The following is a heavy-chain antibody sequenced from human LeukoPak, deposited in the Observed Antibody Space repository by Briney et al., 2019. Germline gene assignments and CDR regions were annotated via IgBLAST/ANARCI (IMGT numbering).Heavy chain of an antibody. CDR1: GGSISSGSYY. CDR3: ASSESGYYSNWFDP. D-gene: IGHD3-22*01. V-gene: IGHV4-61*02. Sequence: SQTLSLTSTVSGGSISSGSYYWSWIRQPAGKGLEWIGRIYTSGSTNYNPSLKSRVTISVDTSKNQFSLKLSSVTAADTAVYYCASSESGYYSNWFDPWGQGTLVTVSS. J-gene: IGHJ5*02. CDR2: IYTSGST.